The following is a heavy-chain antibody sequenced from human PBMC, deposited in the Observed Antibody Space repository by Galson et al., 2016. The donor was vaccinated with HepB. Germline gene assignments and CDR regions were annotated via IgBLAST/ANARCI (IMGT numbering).Heavy chain of an antibody. J-gene: IGHJ4*02. D-gene: IGHD4-17*01. CDR1: GFTFSIFA. CDR3: AKGLTTVTTEVDY. CDR2: ISDNGGST. V-gene: IGHV3-23*01. Sequence: SLRLSCAASGFTFSIFAMNWVRQAPGNGLGWVSGISDNGGSTYYVDSVKGRFTISRDNFKNMLYLQMNSLRAEDTAVYYCAKGLTTVTTEVDYWGQGTLVTVSS.